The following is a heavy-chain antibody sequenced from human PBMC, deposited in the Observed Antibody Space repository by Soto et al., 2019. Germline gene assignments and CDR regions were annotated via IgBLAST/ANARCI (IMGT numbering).Heavy chain of an antibody. CDR1: GYTFTSYD. V-gene: IGHV1-8*01. Sequence: GASVKVSCKASGYTFTSYDINWVRQATGQGLEGMGWMNPNSGNTGYAQKFQGRVTMTRNTSISTACMELSSLRSEDTAVYYCARGRRDINMIVVPRNYYYGMDVWGQGTTVTVSS. D-gene: IGHD3-22*01. J-gene: IGHJ6*02. CDR2: MNPNSGNT. CDR3: ARGRRDINMIVVPRNYYYGMDV.